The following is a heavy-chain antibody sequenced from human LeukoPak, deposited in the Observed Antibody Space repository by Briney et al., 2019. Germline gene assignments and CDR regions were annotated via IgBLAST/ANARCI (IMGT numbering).Heavy chain of an antibody. CDR2: IKQDGSEK. V-gene: IGHV3-7*01. CDR1: GFTFSRYW. D-gene: IGHD2-15*01. J-gene: IGHJ6*02. Sequence: GGSLRLSCAASGFTFSRYWMTWVRQAPGKGLEWVANIKQDGSEKYYVDSVGGRFNISRDNAKNSLYLQMNSLRAEDTAVYYCAKDGDCGGGTCYSGFDVWGQGTTVTVSS. CDR3: AKDGDCGGGTCYSGFDV.